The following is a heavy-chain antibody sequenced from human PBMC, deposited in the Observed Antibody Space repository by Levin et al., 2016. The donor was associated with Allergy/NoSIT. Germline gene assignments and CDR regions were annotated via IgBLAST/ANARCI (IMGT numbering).Heavy chain of an antibody. D-gene: IGHD3-10*01. J-gene: IGHJ6*02. CDR3: VGQTGGSGDYYYFGIDV. CDR2: IDPSDSYT. V-gene: IGHV5-10-1*01. Sequence: VRQMPGKGLEWMGRIDPSDSYTKYNPSFQGHVIMSADMSITTAYLQWTSLKASDTAMYYCVGQTGGSGDYYYFGIDVWGQGTPVTVSS.